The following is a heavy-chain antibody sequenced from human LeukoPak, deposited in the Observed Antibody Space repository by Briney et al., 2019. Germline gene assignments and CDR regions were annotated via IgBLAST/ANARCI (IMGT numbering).Heavy chain of an antibody. CDR3: ARDRSPGWELRYYFDY. V-gene: IGHV1-69*13. D-gene: IGHD1-26*01. J-gene: IGHJ4*02. CDR2: IIPIFGTA. Sequence: SVKVSCKASGYTFTSYAMNWVRQAPGQGLEWMGGIIPIFGTANYAQKFQGRVTITADESTSTAYMELSSLRSEDTAVYYCARDRSPGWELRYYFDYWGQGTLVTVSS. CDR1: GYTFTSYA.